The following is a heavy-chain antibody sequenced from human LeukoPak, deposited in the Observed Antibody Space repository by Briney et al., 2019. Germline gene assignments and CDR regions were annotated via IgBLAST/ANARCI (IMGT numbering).Heavy chain of an antibody. D-gene: IGHD4-23*01. CDR3: ARVIRWKGYFDL. Sequence: GASVKVSCKASGYTFTSYGISWVRQAPGQGLEWMGWINPNSGGTNYAQKFHGRVTMTRDTSISTAYMELSRLRSDDTAVYYCARVIRWKGYFDLWGRGTLVTVSS. V-gene: IGHV1-2*02. CDR1: GYTFTSYG. CDR2: INPNSGGT. J-gene: IGHJ2*01.